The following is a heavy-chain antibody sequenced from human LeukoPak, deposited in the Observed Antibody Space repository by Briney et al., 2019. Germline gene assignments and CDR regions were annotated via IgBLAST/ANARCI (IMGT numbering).Heavy chain of an antibody. V-gene: IGHV3-33*01. CDR3: ARDANFGYDAFDI. Sequence: GGSLRLSCAASGFTFSSYGMHWVRQAPGEGLEWVAVIWDDGSNKYYADSVRGRFTISRDNSKNTLYLQVNSLRVEDTAIYYCARDANFGYDAFDIWGQGTMVIVSS. J-gene: IGHJ3*02. CDR2: IWDDGSNK. CDR1: GFTFSSYG. D-gene: IGHD3-10*01.